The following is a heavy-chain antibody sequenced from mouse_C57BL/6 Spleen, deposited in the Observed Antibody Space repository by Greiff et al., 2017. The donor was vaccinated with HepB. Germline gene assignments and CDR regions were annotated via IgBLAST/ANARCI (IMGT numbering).Heavy chain of an antibody. Sequence: QVQLQQPGAELVRPGSSVKLSCKASGYTFTSYWMDWVKQRPGQGLEWIGNIYPSDSETHYNQKFKDKATLTVDKSSSTAYMQLSSLTSEDSAVYYCAYGYDGIWYAMDYWGQGTSVTVSS. CDR1: GYTFTSYW. J-gene: IGHJ4*01. CDR3: AYGYDGIWYAMDY. CDR2: IYPSDSET. D-gene: IGHD2-2*01. V-gene: IGHV1-61*01.